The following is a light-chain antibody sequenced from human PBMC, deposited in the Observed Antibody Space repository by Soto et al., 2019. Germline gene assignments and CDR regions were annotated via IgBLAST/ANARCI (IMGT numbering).Light chain of an antibody. CDR3: QSYDSSRRGVV. CDR1: SSNIGAGYD. V-gene: IGLV1-40*01. Sequence: QSVLTQPPSVSGAPGQRVTISCTGSSSNIGAGYDVHWYQQLPGTAPKLLIYGNSNRPSGVPDRFSGSKSGTSASLAITGLRCEDEADYTCQSYDSSRRGVVFGGGTKLTFL. CDR2: GNS. J-gene: IGLJ2*01.